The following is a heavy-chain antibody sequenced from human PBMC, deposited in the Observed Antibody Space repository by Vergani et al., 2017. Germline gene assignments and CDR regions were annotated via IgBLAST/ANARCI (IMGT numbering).Heavy chain of an antibody. CDR2: IYPGDSDT. D-gene: IGHD2-2*01. CDR1: GYSFTSYW. Sequence: EVQLVQSGAEVKKPGESLRISCKGSGYSFTSYWIGWVRQMPGKGLEWMGIIYPGDSDTRYSPSFQGQVTISADKSISTAYLQWSSLKASDTAMYYCARLEVVPAAIGYYYYYYMDVWGKGTTVTVSS. J-gene: IGHJ6*03. V-gene: IGHV5-51*01. CDR3: ARLEVVPAAIGYYYYYYMDV.